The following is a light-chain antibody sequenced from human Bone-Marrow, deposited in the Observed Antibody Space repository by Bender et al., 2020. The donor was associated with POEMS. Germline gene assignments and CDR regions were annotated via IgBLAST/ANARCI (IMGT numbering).Light chain of an antibody. V-gene: IGLV2-14*02. J-gene: IGLJ2*01. Sequence: QSALTQPASVSGSPGQSITISCTGVSSDLGTYTLVSWYQQHPGKAPTLIIYEATQRPSGISSRFSGSKSGNSAFLTISGLQAEDEADYYCSSYTDSSTLVFGGGAKLPVL. CDR1: SSDLGTYTL. CDR3: SSYTDSSTLV. CDR2: EAT.